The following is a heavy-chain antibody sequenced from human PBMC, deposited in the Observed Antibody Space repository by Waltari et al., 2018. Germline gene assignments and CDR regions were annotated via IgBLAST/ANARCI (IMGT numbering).Heavy chain of an antibody. CDR2: IIPILGIA. V-gene: IGHV1-69*09. Sequence: QVQLVQSGAEVKKPGSSVKVSCKASGGTFRRYAISWVRQSPAPGLEWMVRIIPILGIANYAQKFQGRVTITADKSTSTAYMELSSLRSEDTAVYYCARDKVGQTYTPYYYGMDVWGQGTTVTVSS. CDR1: GGTFRRYA. J-gene: IGHJ6*02. CDR3: ARDKVGQTYTPYYYGMDV. D-gene: IGHD3-16*01.